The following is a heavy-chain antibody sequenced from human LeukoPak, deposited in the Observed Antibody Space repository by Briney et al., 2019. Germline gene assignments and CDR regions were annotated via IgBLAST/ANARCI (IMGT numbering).Heavy chain of an antibody. CDR2: ISWNSGSI. D-gene: IGHD6-6*01. CDR3: AKPKYSSSSGDYFDY. J-gene: IGHJ4*02. V-gene: IGHV3-9*01. Sequence: GGSLRLSCAASGFTFDDYAMHWVRQAPGKGLEWVSGISWNSGSIGYADSVKGRFTISRDNAKNSLYLQMNSLRAEDTASYYCAKPKYSSSSGDYFDYWGQGTLVTVSS. CDR1: GFTFDDYA.